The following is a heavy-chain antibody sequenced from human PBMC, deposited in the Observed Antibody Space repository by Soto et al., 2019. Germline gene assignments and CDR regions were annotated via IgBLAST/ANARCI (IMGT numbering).Heavy chain of an antibody. CDR1: GGSFSGYY. CDR2: INHSGST. V-gene: IGHV4-34*01. CDR3: ARGQAFIGYCSGGSCSHFDY. D-gene: IGHD2-15*01. Sequence: SETLSLTCAVYGGSFSGYYWSWIRQPPGKGLEWIGEINHSGSTNYNPSLKSRVTISVDTSKNQFSLKLSSVAAADTAVYYCARGQAFIGYCSGGSCSHFDYWGQGTLVTVSS. J-gene: IGHJ4*02.